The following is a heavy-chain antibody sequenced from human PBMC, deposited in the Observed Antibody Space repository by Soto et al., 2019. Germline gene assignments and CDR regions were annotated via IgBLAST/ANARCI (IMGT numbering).Heavy chain of an antibody. D-gene: IGHD4-17*01. CDR3: AKDGGPTVMGYHGMVV. CDR1: GFIFDDYA. CDR2: ISWNSARI. Sequence: HPGGSLRLSCATSGFIFDDYAMHWVRQVPGKGLEWVSGISWNSARIGYADSVKGRFTTSRDNAKKSLYLHMNSLKPEDTALYYCAKDGGPTVMGYHGMVVWGQGTTVTVSS. V-gene: IGHV3-9*01. J-gene: IGHJ6*02.